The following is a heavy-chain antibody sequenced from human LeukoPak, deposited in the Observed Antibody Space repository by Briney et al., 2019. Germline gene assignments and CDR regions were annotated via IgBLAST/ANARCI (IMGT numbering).Heavy chain of an antibody. J-gene: IGHJ4*02. Sequence: SETLPLTCTVSGGSMSSYYWSWIRQPPGKGLEWIGYIYYSGSTKYNPSLKSRVTISVDTSKNQFSLKLSSLTAAATAVYYCARGARAGYNLEPFDYWGQGTLVTVSS. D-gene: IGHD5-24*01. V-gene: IGHV4-59*08. CDR3: ARGARAGYNLEPFDY. CDR1: GGSMSSYY. CDR2: IYYSGST.